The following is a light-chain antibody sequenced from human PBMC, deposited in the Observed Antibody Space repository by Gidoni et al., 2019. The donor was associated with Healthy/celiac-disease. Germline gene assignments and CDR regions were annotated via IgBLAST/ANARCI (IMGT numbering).Light chain of an antibody. Sequence: QSALTQPASVSGSPGQSITISCTGVSSDVGGYTYVSWFQQHPGEAPKLLMSDVTNRPSGVSDRFSAAKSGNTAFLTVSGLQPDDEAEYFCSSNSGTTVPYVVFGGGTKVTVL. CDR3: SSNSGTTVPYVV. CDR2: DVT. J-gene: IGLJ2*01. CDR1: SSDVGGYTY. V-gene: IGLV2-14*01.